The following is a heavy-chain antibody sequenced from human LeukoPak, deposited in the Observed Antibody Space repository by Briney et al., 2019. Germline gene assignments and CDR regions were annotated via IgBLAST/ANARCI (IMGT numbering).Heavy chain of an antibody. D-gene: IGHD3-10*01. CDR2: ISSSASSM. CDR3: ARRTMLRGNNEIDAFDI. V-gene: IGHV3-48*01. CDR1: GFTFRNFG. Sequence: GGSLRLSCAASGFTFRNFGIHWVRQAPGKGLEWVSYISSSASSMYYAVSVKGRFIISRDNAKNSLYLQMNSLRAEDTAVYYCARRTMLRGNNEIDAFDIWGQGTLVTVSS. J-gene: IGHJ3*02.